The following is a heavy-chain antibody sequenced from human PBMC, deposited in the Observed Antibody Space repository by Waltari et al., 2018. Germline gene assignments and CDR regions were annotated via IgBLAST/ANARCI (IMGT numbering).Heavy chain of an antibody. CDR1: GYTFTSYA. D-gene: IGHD2-21*01. Sequence: QVQLVQSGAEVKKPGASVKVSCKASGYTFTSYAMHWVRQAPGQRLEWMGWINAGNGNTKYSQKFQGRVTITRDTSASTAYMELSSLRSEDTAVYYCARLMVVNHWYFDLWGRGTLVIVSS. CDR2: INAGNGNT. V-gene: IGHV1-3*01. J-gene: IGHJ2*01. CDR3: ARLMVVNHWYFDL.